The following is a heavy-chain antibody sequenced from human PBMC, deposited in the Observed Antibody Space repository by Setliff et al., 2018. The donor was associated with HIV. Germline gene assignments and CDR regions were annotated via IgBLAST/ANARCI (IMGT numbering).Heavy chain of an antibody. D-gene: IGHD3-22*01. CDR1: GGTFSSYA. CDR3: ARDMADYYDSSGYYIPDAFDI. V-gene: IGHV1-69*10. Sequence: SVKVSCKASGGTFSSYAISWVRQAPGQGLEWMGGIIPILGIANYAQEFQGRVTITADKSTSTAYMELSSLRSEDTAVYYCARDMADYYDSSGYYIPDAFDIWGQGTMVTVSS. J-gene: IGHJ3*02. CDR2: IIPILGIA.